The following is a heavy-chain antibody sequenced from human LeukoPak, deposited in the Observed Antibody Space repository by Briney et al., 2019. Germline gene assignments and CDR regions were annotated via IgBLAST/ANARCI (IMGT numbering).Heavy chain of an antibody. J-gene: IGHJ6*03. CDR2: ISWDGGST. Sequence: GGSLRLSCAASGFTFDDYTMHWVRQAPGKGLEWVSLISWDGGSTYYADSVKGRFTISRDNSKNSPYLQMNSLRTEDTALYYCARDGYSSSWYSHSYYYYMDVWGKGTTVTVSS. D-gene: IGHD6-13*01. CDR1: GFTFDDYT. V-gene: IGHV3-43*01. CDR3: ARDGYSSSWYSHSYYYYMDV.